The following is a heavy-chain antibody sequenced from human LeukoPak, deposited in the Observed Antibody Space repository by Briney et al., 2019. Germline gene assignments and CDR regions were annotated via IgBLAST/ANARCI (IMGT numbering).Heavy chain of an antibody. CDR1: GFSLSVEEMS. CDR3: ARIRSAAATGD. CDR2: IDWDDGK. Sequence: SGPTLVKPTQTLTLTCTFSGFSLSVEEMSVTWIRQLPGKGLEWLARIDWDDGKYYNTSLRTRLTISRDTSSNQVVLKMTNMDPVDTGTYYCARIRSAAATGDWGPGTLVTVCS. D-gene: IGHD6-13*01. V-gene: IGHV2-70*11. J-gene: IGHJ4*02.